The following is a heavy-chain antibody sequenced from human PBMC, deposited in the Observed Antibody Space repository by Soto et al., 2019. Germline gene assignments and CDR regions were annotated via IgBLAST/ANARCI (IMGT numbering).Heavy chain of an antibody. CDR2: FDPEDGET. V-gene: IGHV1-24*01. CDR3: ATDWYCSGGSCAYYFDY. Sequence: ASVKVSCKVSGYTLTELSMHWVRQAPGKGLEWMGGFDPEDGETIYAQKFQGRVTMTEDTSTDTAYMELSSLRSEDTAVYYCATDWYCSGGSCAYYFDYWGQGTLVTVSS. J-gene: IGHJ4*02. CDR1: GYTLTELS. D-gene: IGHD2-15*01.